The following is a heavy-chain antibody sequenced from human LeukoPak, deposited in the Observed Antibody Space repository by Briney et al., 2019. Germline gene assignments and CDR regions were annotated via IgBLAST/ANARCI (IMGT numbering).Heavy chain of an antibody. J-gene: IGHJ4*02. CDR3: ARLPSTYYYDSSGYFDY. D-gene: IGHD3-22*01. CDR1: GGSISSSSYY. CDR2: IYYSGST. V-gene: IGHV4-39*01. Sequence: PSETRSLTCTVSGGSISSSSYYWGWIRQPPGKGLEWIGTIYYSGSTYYNPSLKSRVTISVDTSKNQFSLKLSSVTAADTAVYYCARLPSTYYYDSSGYFDYWGQGTLVTVSS.